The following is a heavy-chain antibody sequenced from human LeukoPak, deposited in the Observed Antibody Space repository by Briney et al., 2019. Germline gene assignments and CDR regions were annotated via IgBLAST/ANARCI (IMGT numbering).Heavy chain of an antibody. V-gene: IGHV1-69*01. CDR1: GGTFSSYA. D-gene: IGHD6-19*01. J-gene: IGHJ6*02. CDR3: ARDRVAVAGNYYYGMDV. CDR2: IIPIFGTA. Sequence: ASVKVSCKASGGTFSSYAISWVRQAPGQGLEWMGGIIPIFGTANYAQKFQGRVTITADESTSTAYMELSSLRSEDTAVYYCARDRVAVAGNYYYGMDVWGQGTTVTVSS.